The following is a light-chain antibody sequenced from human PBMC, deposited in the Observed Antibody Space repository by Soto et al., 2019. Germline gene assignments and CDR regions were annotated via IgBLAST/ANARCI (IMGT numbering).Light chain of an antibody. CDR2: GPS. CDR3: QQYGSSPWT. V-gene: IGKV3-20*01. CDR1: QSVSD. Sequence: EIVLTQSPGTLSLSPGERATLSCRASQSVSDLAWYQQKPGQAPRLLIYGPSTRATGIPDRVSGSGSGTDFTLTISGLEPEDFVVYYCQQYGSSPWTFGQGTKVEIK. J-gene: IGKJ1*01.